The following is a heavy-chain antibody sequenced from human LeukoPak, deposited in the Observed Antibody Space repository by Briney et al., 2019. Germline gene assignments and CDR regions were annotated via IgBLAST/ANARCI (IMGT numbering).Heavy chain of an antibody. CDR2: INPNSGGT. CDR1: GYTFTGYY. V-gene: IGHV1-2*02. D-gene: IGHD3-22*01. CDR3: ARDGSNYYDSSGYHNWFDP. Sequence: ASVKVSCKASGYTFTGYYMHWVRQAPGQGLEWMGWINPNSGGTNYAQKFQGRVTTTRDTSISTAYMELSRLRSDDTAVYYCARDGSNYYDSSGYHNWFDPWGQGTLVTVSS. J-gene: IGHJ5*02.